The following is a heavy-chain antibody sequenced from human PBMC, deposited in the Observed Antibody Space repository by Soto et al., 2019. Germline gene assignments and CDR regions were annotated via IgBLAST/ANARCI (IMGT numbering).Heavy chain of an antibody. CDR2: INAGNGHT. V-gene: IGHV1-3*05. Sequence: QVQLVQSGAEEKKPGASVKVSCKASGYTFTSYAMHWVRQAPGQRLEWMGWINAGNGHTKYSQKFQGRVTITRDTSANTAYMELSSLRSEDTAVYYCARSFVVVTDFDYWGQGTLVTVSS. J-gene: IGHJ4*02. CDR1: GYTFTSYA. CDR3: ARSFVVVTDFDY. D-gene: IGHD2-21*02.